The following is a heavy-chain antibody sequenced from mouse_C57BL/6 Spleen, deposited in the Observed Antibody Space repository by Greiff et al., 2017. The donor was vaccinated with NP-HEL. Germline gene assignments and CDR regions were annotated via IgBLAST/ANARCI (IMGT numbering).Heavy chain of an antibody. Sequence: EVQLQQSGAELVRPGASVKLSCTASGFNIKDDYMHWVKQRPEQGLEWIGWIDPENGDTEYASKFQGKATITADTSSNTSYLQLSSLTSEDTAVYYCNKTTIGSSSGGFAYWGQGTLVTVSA. J-gene: IGHJ3*01. CDR3: NKTTIGSSSGGFAY. D-gene: IGHD1-1*01. CDR2: IDPENGDT. V-gene: IGHV14-4*01. CDR1: GFNIKDDY.